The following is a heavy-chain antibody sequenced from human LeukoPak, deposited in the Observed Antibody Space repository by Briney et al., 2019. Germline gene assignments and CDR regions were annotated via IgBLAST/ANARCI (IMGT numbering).Heavy chain of an antibody. Sequence: PGGSLRLSCAASGLTFSDYYMSWIRQAPGKGLEWVSYISSSGSTIYYADSVKGRFTISRDNAKNSLYLQMNSLRAEDTAVYYCARGLYSSSWYFDYWGQGTLVTVSS. CDR1: GLTFSDYY. D-gene: IGHD6-13*01. CDR3: ARGLYSSSWYFDY. V-gene: IGHV3-11*01. CDR2: ISSSGSTI. J-gene: IGHJ4*02.